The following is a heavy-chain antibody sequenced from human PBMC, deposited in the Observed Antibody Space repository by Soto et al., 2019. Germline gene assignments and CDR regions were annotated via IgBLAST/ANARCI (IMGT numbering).Heavy chain of an antibody. CDR3: AKLHVGATTDFDY. J-gene: IGHJ4*02. V-gene: IGHV3-30*18. CDR2: ISYDGSNK. Sequence: GGSLRLSCAASGFTFSSYGMHWVRQAPGKGLEWVAVISYDGSNKYYADSVKGRFTISRDNSKNTLYLQMNSLRAEDTAVYYCAKLHVGATTDFDYWGLGTLVTVSS. CDR1: GFTFSSYG. D-gene: IGHD1-26*01.